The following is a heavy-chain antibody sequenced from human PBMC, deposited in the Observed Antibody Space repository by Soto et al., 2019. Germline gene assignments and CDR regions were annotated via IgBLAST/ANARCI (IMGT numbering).Heavy chain of an antibody. J-gene: IGHJ4*02. V-gene: IGHV3-48*01. CDR2: ISSGSNTI. D-gene: IGHD3-16*02. CDR3: AKALGELSPESFDY. CDR1: GFTFSSYS. Sequence: GGSLRLSCAASGFTFSSYSMNWVRQAPGKGLEWVSYISSGSNTIYYADSVKGRFTVSRDNSKNTLFLQMNSLKTEDTVVYYCAKALGELSPESFDYWGQGSLVTVSS.